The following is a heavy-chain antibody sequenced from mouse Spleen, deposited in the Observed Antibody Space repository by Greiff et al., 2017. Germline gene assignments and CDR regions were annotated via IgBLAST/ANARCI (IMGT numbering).Heavy chain of an antibody. CDR1: GYAFSSSW. CDR2: IYPGDGDT. J-gene: IGHJ1*01. Sequence: VQLVESGPELVKPGASVKISCKASGYAFSSSWMNWVKQRPGKGLEWIGRIYPGDGDTNYNGKFKGKATLTADKSSSTAYMQLSSLTSEDSAVYFCARWQVPPYWYFDVWGAGTTVTVSS. D-gene: IGHD2-14*01. V-gene: IGHV1-82*01. CDR3: ARWQVPPYWYFDV.